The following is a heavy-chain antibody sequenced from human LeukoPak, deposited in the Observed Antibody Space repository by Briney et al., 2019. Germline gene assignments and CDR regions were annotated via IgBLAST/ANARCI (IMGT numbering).Heavy chain of an antibody. D-gene: IGHD3-10*01. CDR3: ATGYSYGSASYYNFDS. V-gene: IGHV4-59*01. J-gene: IGHJ4*02. CDR1: GVSISSSY. CDR2: IYYRGTT. Sequence: SETLSLTCTVSGVSISSSYWSWIRQPPGKGLEWIGYIYYRGTTNYNPSLKSRVTISVATSKNHFSLNLSSVTAADTAVHYCATGYSYGSASYYNFDSWGQGTLVTVSS.